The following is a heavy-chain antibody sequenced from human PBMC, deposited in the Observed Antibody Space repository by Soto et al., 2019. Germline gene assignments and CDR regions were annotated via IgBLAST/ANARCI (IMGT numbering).Heavy chain of an antibody. V-gene: IGHV3-30*04. J-gene: IGHJ6*02. Sequence: QLQLVESGGGVVQPGRSLRLSCAASASTFSNYIMHWVRQAPGKGLEWVAFISYDGSNSNYAGFVEGRFTISRDNPKTRLYLQLSSLRPDDTAVYYCAGGDNYYALGVWGQGTTVTVSS. CDR1: ASTFSNYI. D-gene: IGHD2-15*01. CDR2: ISYDGSNS. CDR3: AGGDNYYALGV.